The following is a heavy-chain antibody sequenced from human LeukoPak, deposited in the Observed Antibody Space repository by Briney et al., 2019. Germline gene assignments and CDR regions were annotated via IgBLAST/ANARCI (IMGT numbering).Heavy chain of an antibody. Sequence: GGSLRLSCAASGFTFSSYTVNWVRQAPGKGLEWVSSISSTSAYIYYAALVKGRFTISRDNAKNSLYLQMNSLRAEDTAVYYCARGTYSSGPLDYWGQGTLVTVSS. CDR3: ARGTYSSGPLDY. D-gene: IGHD6-19*01. J-gene: IGHJ4*02. CDR1: GFTFSSYT. V-gene: IGHV3-21*01. CDR2: ISSTSAYI.